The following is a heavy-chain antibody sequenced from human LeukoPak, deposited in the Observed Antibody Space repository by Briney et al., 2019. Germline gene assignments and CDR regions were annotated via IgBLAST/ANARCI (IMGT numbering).Heavy chain of an antibody. CDR2: ISYDGSNK. D-gene: IGHD5-18*01. CDR3: AKGGTPWDSYGYYYFDY. J-gene: IGHJ4*02. Sequence: GGSLRLSCAASGFTFSSYGMQWVRQAPGKGLEWVAVISYDGSNKYYADSVKGRFTISRDNSKNTLYLQMNSLRAEDTAVYYCAKGGTPWDSYGYYYFDYWGQGTLVTVSS. V-gene: IGHV3-30*18. CDR1: GFTFSSYG.